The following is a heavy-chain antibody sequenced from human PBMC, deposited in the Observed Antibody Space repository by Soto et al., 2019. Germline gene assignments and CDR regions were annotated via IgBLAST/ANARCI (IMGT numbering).Heavy chain of an antibody. Sequence: SETLSLTCTVSGDSITTRYWSWIRQPPGKGLEWIGYIYNTADNYNPSLMSRASMSLDTSKNLFSLRLRSVTAADTAVYYCAGGDHWRLVDYWGRGNLVTVSS. CDR1: GDSITTRY. D-gene: IGHD3-16*01. CDR3: AGGDHWRLVDY. V-gene: IGHV4-59*11. J-gene: IGHJ4*02. CDR2: IYNTAD.